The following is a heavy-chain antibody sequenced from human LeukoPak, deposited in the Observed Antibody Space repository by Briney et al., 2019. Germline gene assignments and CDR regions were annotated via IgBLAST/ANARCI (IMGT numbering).Heavy chain of an antibody. CDR3: ARDSSYYYDSSGYYYDY. V-gene: IGHV1-69*04. CDR1: GGTFSSYA. J-gene: IGHJ4*02. CDR2: IIPILGIA. D-gene: IGHD3-22*01. Sequence: GASVKVSCKASGGTFSSYAIRWVRQAPGQGLEWMGRIIPILGIANYAQKFQGRVTITADKSTSTAYMELSSLRSEDTAVYYCARDSSYYYDSSGYYYDYWGQGTLVTVSS.